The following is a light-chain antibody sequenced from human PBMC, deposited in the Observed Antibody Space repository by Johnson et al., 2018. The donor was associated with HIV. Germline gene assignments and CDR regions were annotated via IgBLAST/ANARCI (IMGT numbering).Light chain of an antibody. V-gene: IGLV1-51*01. CDR2: DND. J-gene: IGLJ1*01. Sequence: QPVLTQPPSVSAAPGQKVTISCSGSSSNIGNNYVSCYQQLPHTAPKLLISDNDKRPSGIPDRFSGSKSGASAPLDLPGPQTGAEADYSCGAGDNSLNVYVFGTGTKVTVL. CDR1: SSNIGNNY. CDR3: GAGDNSLNVYV.